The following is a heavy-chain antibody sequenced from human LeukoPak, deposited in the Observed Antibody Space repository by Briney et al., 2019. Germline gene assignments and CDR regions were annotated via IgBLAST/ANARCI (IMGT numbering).Heavy chain of an antibody. CDR2: IYSRGDT. CDR3: ARVVGAIHY. D-gene: IGHD1-26*01. J-gene: IGHJ4*02. V-gene: IGHV3-53*01. Sequence: TGGSLRLSCAASGFTVSSNYMTWVRQAPGKGLEWVSLIYSRGDTKYADSVKGRFTISRDNSKNTLYLQMNSLRAEDTALYYCARVVGAIHYWGQGTLVTVSS. CDR1: GFTVSSNY.